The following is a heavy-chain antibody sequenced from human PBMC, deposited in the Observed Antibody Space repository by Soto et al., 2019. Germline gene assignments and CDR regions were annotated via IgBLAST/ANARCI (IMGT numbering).Heavy chain of an antibody. CDR3: ARGDSTDCSKGVSSFFYNNDMDV. J-gene: IGHJ6*02. D-gene: IGHD2-8*01. CDR2: INPNSGGT. V-gene: IGHV1-2*02. CDR1: GYTFTGYY. Sequence: ASVKVSCKASGYTFTGYYMHWVRQAPGQGLEWMGWINPNSGGTNYAQKFQGRVTMTRDTSISTAYMELSRLRSDDTAVYYCARGDSTDCSKGVSSFFYNNDMDVWGQGTTVTVSS.